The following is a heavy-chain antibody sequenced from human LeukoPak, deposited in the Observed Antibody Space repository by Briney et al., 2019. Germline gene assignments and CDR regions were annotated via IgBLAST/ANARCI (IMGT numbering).Heavy chain of an antibody. J-gene: IGHJ4*02. V-gene: IGHV3-33*01. CDR3: ARGECSGGSCLSTFDY. CDR1: GFTFSSYG. D-gene: IGHD2-15*01. CDR2: IWYDGSNK. Sequence: GGSLRLSCAASGFTFSSYGMHWVRQAPGKGLEWVAVIWYDGSNKYYADSVKGRFTISRDNSKNTLYLQMNSLRAEDTAVYYCARGECSGGSCLSTFDYWGQGTLVTVSS.